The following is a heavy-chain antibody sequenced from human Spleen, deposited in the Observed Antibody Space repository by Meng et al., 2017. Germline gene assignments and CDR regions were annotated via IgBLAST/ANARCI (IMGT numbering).Heavy chain of an antibody. CDR1: GGSFSGYY. Sequence: QVEPRRWGAGLLMPSGNLCLPCAVYGGSFSGYYWTWVRQPPGMGLEWIGEINHSGSTKYNPSLKSRVTISIDTSKNQFSLKLNSVTAADTATYYCARGLDDDYIYGDWFDPWGQGTLVTVPS. CDR2: INHSGST. V-gene: IGHV4-34*01. CDR3: ARGLDDDYIYGDWFDP. D-gene: IGHD4-17*01. J-gene: IGHJ5*02.